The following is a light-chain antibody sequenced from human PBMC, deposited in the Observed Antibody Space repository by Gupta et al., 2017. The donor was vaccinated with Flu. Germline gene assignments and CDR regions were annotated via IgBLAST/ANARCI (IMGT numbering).Light chain of an antibody. CDR1: QNVNSW. Sequence: DIQMTQSPSTLAASVGDRVTLTCRASQNVNSWFAWYQQRPGKAPTLLIYKASTLHTGVSSRFSGRGSGTEFTLTISSLQPEDLATYYCQQYDMFPKTFGQGTKVELK. V-gene: IGKV1-5*03. CDR3: QQYDMFPKT. J-gene: IGKJ1*01. CDR2: KAS.